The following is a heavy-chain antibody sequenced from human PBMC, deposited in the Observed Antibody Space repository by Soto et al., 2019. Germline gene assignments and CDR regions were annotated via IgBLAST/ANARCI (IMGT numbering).Heavy chain of an antibody. CDR3: TRDRDILTGYYSPNSFDY. CDR2: IRSNTFGGTT. V-gene: IGHV3-49*03. CDR1: GFTFGDYA. Sequence: PGGSLRLSCTASGFTFGDYAMGWFRQAPGKGLEWVGFIRSNTFGGTTVYAASVKGRFTISRDDSKSIAYPQMNSLKTEDTAMYYCTRDRDILTGYYSPNSFDYWGQGA. J-gene: IGHJ4*02. D-gene: IGHD3-9*01.